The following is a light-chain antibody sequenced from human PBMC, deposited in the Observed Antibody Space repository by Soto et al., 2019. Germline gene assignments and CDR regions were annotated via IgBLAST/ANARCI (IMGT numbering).Light chain of an antibody. CDR3: SSYGGSNNLV. J-gene: IGLJ2*01. CDR1: SSDVGGYNY. Sequence: QSALTQPPSASGSPGQSVTISCTGTSSDVGGYNYVSWYQQHPGKAPKLIIYEVSKRPSGVPDRFSGSKSGNTASLTVSGLKAEDEADYYCSSYGGSNNLVFGGGTKLTVL. CDR2: EVS. V-gene: IGLV2-8*01.